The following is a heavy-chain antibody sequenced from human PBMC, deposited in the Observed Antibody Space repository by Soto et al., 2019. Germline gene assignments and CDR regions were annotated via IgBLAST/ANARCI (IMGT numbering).Heavy chain of an antibody. J-gene: IGHJ4*02. CDR2: ISASNGNT. V-gene: IGHV1-18*04. CDR1: GYTFTNYV. Sequence: QVHLVQSGAEVKKPGASVKVSCKASGYTFTNYVFSWVRQAPGQGLEWLGWISASNGNTNYAQRLQGRVTMNTDSSTYTAYMELRSLRSDDTAVYYCAREALGESYGAFDYWGQGTLVTVSS. CDR3: AREALGESYGAFDY. D-gene: IGHD5-18*01.